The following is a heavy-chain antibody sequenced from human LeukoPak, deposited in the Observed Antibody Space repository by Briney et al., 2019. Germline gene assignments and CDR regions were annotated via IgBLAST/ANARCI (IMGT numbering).Heavy chain of an antibody. CDR1: GFTFSSYA. D-gene: IGHD3-3*01. CDR3: TLGVVKTFYFDY. J-gene: IGHJ4*02. Sequence: GGSLRLSCAASGFTFSSYAMHWVRQAPGKGLEWVAVISYDGSNKYYADSVKGRFTISRDNSKNTLYLQMNSLRAEDTAVYYCTLGVVKTFYFDYWGQGTLVTVSS. CDR2: ISYDGSNK. V-gene: IGHV3-30*04.